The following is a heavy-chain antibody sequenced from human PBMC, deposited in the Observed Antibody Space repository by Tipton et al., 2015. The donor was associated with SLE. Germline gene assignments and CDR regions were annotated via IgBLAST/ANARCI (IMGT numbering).Heavy chain of an antibody. D-gene: IGHD2-2*01. CDR2: INHSGST. CDR3: ARTSPSHLGAFDI. V-gene: IGHV4-34*01. CDR1: GGSFSGYY. Sequence: LRLSCAVYGGSFSGYYWSWIRQPPGKGLEWIGEINHSGSTNYNPSLKSRVTISVDTSKNQFSLKVSSVTAADTAVYYCARTSPSHLGAFDIWGQGTMVTVSS. J-gene: IGHJ3*02.